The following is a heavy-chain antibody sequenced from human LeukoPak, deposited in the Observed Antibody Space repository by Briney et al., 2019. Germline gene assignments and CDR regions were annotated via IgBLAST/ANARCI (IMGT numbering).Heavy chain of an antibody. J-gene: IGHJ4*02. D-gene: IGHD6-13*01. V-gene: IGHV4-59*01. CDR2: IYYSGST. Sequence: SETLSLTCTVSGGSISTYHWSWIRQPPGKGLEWIGYIYYSGSTNYNPSLKSRVTISVDTSKNQFSLKLSSVTAADTAVYYCARLLYSSSWPNYFDYWGQGTLVTVSS. CDR1: GGSISTYH. CDR3: ARLLYSSSWPNYFDY.